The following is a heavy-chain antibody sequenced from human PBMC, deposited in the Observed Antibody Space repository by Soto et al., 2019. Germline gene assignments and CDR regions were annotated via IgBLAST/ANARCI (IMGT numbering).Heavy chain of an antibody. D-gene: IGHD5-12*01. V-gene: IGHV4-30-4*01. CDR1: GVSISSGDYY. J-gene: IGHJ3*02. CDR2: IYYSGST. Sequence: SETLSLTCTVSGVSISSGDYYWSWVRQPPGKGLEWIGYIYYSGSTYYNPSLKSRVTISVDRSKNQFSLKLSSVTAADTAVYYCARDAVAGVATPKDAFDIWGQGTMVTVSS. CDR3: ARDAVAGVATPKDAFDI.